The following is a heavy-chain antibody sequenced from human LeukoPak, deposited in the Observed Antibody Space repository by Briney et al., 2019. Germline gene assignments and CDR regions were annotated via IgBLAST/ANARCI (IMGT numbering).Heavy chain of an antibody. Sequence: TGGSLRLSCTASKFTFSSYGMHWVRQAPGKGLEWVAAISNDESKKYYADSVKGRFTISRDNSKNTLSLQVSSLRAEDTAVYYCAKDRYSYAFEYFESWGQGTLVTVSS. V-gene: IGHV3-30*18. CDR3: AKDRYSYAFEYFES. CDR1: KFTFSSYG. CDR2: ISNDESKK. J-gene: IGHJ4*02. D-gene: IGHD3-16*01.